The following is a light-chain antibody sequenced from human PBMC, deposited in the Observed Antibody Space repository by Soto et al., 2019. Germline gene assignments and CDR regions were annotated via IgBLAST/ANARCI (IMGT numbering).Light chain of an antibody. CDR1: QTISSW. Sequence: DIQMTQSPSTLSGSVGDRATITCRASQTISSWLAWYQQKPGKAPKLLIYKASTLKSGVTSRFSGSGSGTEFTLTISSLQPDDFATYYCQHYNSYSEEFGQGTKVERK. CDR3: QHYNSYSEE. CDR2: KAS. J-gene: IGKJ1*01. V-gene: IGKV1-5*03.